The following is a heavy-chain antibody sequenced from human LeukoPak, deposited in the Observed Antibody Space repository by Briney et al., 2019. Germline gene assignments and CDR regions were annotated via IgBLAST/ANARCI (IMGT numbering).Heavy chain of an antibody. V-gene: IGHV3-23*01. Sequence: GGSLRLSCAASGGTFSSYAMSWVRQAPGKGLEWVSAISGSGGSTYYADSVKGRFTISRDNSKNTLSLQTTSMRAEDTAVYYCAKFLGRGPVPVAGQGDDYWGTGTMVTVSS. D-gene: IGHD6-19*01. CDR3: AKFLGRGPVPVAGQGDDY. CDR2: ISGSGGST. CDR1: GGTFSSYA. J-gene: IGHJ4*02.